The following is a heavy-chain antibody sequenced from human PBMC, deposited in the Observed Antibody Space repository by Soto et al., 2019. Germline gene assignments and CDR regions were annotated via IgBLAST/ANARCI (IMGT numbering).Heavy chain of an antibody. CDR3: AKDIVVVVAATLDY. Sequence: GGSLRLSCAASGFTFSSYAMSWVRQAPGKGLEWVSAISGSGGSTYYADSVKGRFTISRDNSKNTLYLQMNSLRAEDTAVYYCAKDIVVVVAATLDYWGQGTLVTVSS. J-gene: IGHJ4*02. V-gene: IGHV3-23*01. CDR2: ISGSGGST. CDR1: GFTFSSYA. D-gene: IGHD2-15*01.